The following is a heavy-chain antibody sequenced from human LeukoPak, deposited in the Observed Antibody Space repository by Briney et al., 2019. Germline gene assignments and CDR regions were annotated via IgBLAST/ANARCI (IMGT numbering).Heavy chain of an antibody. CDR3: ARGSPHYDSSGCYRGAGRNFDY. V-gene: IGHV4-59*01. D-gene: IGHD3-22*01. CDR1: GGSISSYY. CDR2: IYYSGSA. Sequence: SETLSLTCTVSGGSISSYYWSWIRQPPGKGMEWIGFIYYSGSANYNPSLQSRVTISVDTSKHQFSLKLSSVTAADTAVYYCARGSPHYDSSGCYRGAGRNFDYWGQGTLVTVSS. J-gene: IGHJ4*02.